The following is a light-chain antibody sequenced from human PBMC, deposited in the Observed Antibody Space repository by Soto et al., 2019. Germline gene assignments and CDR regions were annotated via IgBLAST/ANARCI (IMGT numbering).Light chain of an antibody. Sequence: DFQMTQSPSTLAVSVGDRVTITCQASQNIRSRLAWFQQKPRNAHKLLLYDASSLESGVPQRFGGGGSGTEFTLTISSLQTDDVSTYYCQQYHSYWTFGQGTKVE. CDR2: DAS. CDR1: QNIRSR. J-gene: IGKJ1*01. CDR3: QQYHSYWT. V-gene: IGKV1-5*01.